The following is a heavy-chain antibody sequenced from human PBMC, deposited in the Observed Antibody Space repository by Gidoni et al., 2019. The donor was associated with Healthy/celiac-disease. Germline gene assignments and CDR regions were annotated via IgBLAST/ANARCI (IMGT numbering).Heavy chain of an antibody. CDR3: ARESTVVTPTDAFDI. CDR1: VGSLSSGGYY. D-gene: IGHD4-17*01. V-gene: IGHV4-31*03. Sequence: QVQLQESGPGLVTPSQTLSLTCTVSVGSLSSGGYYWSWIRQHPGKGLEWIGYIDYSGSTYYNPSLKSRVTISVDTSKNQFSLKLSSVTAADTAVYYCARESTVVTPTDAFDIWGQGTMVTVSS. CDR2: IDYSGST. J-gene: IGHJ3*02.